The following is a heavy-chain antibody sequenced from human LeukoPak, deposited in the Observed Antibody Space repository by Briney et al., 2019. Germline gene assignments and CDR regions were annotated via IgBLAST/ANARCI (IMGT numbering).Heavy chain of an antibody. D-gene: IGHD6-25*01. CDR3: ARAGGVKTAALDLDY. Sequence: PSQTLSLTCTVSDGSISSGSYYWSWIRQPAGKGLEWIGHIYTSGSTNYNPSLKSRVTISRDTSKNQFSLKLTSVTTADTAVYYCARAGGVKTAALDLDYWGQGTLVTVSS. J-gene: IGHJ4*02. V-gene: IGHV4-61*09. CDR1: DGSISSGSYY. CDR2: IYTSGST.